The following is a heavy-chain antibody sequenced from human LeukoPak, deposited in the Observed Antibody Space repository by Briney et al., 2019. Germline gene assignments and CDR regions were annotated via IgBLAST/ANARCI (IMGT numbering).Heavy chain of an antibody. CDR1: GGSISSYY. V-gene: IGHV4-59*06. Sequence: SETLSLTCTVSGGSISSYYWSWIRQHPGKGLEWIGYIYYSGSTYYNPSLKGRVTISVDTSKNQFSLKLSSVTAADTAVYYCARDQQRSPAENWFDPWGQGTLVTVSS. CDR3: ARDQQRSPAENWFDP. CDR2: IYYSGST. J-gene: IGHJ5*02. D-gene: IGHD5-24*01.